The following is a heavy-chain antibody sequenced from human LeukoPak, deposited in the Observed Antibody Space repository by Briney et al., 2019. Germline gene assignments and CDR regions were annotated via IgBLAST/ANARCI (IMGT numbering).Heavy chain of an antibody. CDR1: GFTFSSYA. Sequence: GGSLRLSCAASGFTFSSYAMHWVRQAPGKGLEWVAVISYDGSNKYYADSVKGRFTISRDNSKNTLYLQMNSLRSEDTAVYYCARGARFVAAAGQPFYSVDYWGQGTLVTVSS. J-gene: IGHJ4*02. CDR2: ISYDGSNK. CDR3: ARGARFVAAAGQPFYSVDY. V-gene: IGHV3-30-3*01. D-gene: IGHD6-13*01.